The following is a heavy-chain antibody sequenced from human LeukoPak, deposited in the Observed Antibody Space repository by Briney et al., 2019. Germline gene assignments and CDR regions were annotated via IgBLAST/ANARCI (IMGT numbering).Heavy chain of an antibody. CDR3: ARDKGTHPYNWFDP. V-gene: IGHV3-33*08. CDR1: GFTFSSYS. Sequence: GGSLRLFCAASGFTFSSYSMNWVRQAPGKGLEWVTTIWYDGSSRYYGDSVKGRFTISRDNSKSTVFLQMNSLIAEDTALYYCARDKGTHPYNWFDPWGQGTLVTVSS. J-gene: IGHJ5*02. CDR2: IWYDGSSR.